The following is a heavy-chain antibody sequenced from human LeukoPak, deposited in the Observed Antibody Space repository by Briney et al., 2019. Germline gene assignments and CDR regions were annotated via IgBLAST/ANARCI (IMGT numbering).Heavy chain of an antibody. Sequence: GGSLRLSCAASGFTFSSYAMHWVRQAPGKGLEWVAVISYDGSDKYYADSVKGRFTISRDNSKNTLYLQMNSLRAEDTAVYYCAREGSFWGQGTLVTVSS. CDR2: ISYDGSDK. J-gene: IGHJ4*02. D-gene: IGHD6-19*01. CDR3: AREGSF. CDR1: GFTFSSYA. V-gene: IGHV3-30-3*01.